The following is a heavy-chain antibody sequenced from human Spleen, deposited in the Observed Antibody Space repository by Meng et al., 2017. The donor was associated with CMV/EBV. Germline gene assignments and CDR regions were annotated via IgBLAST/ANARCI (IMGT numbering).Heavy chain of an antibody. CDR3: ARLYPDTVTTYWFDP. Sequence: ASVKVSCKTSGYTFTSYAISWVRQAPGQGLEWMGWISPYNGNTNYAQKLQGRVAMTTDTSTNTAYMELSRLRSDDTAVYYCARLYPDTVTTYWFDPWGQGTLVTVSS. V-gene: IGHV1-18*01. CDR2: ISPYNGNT. D-gene: IGHD4-11*01. CDR1: GYTFTSYA. J-gene: IGHJ5*02.